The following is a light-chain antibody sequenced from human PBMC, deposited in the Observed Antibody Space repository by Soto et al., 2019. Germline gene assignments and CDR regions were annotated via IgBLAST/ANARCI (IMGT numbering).Light chain of an antibody. J-gene: IGKJ1*01. CDR2: AAS. V-gene: IGKV1-6*01. CDR3: LQDYNYPRT. CDR1: QSISSY. Sequence: IQMTPSPSTLSASVGDRVTITCRASQSISSYLNWYQQTPGKAPKLLIYAASSLQSGVPSRFSGSGSGTDFTLTISSLQPEDFATYYCLQDYNYPRTFGQGTKVDIK.